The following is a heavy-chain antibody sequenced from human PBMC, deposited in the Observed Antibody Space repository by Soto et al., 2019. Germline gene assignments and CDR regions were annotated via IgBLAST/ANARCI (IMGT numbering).Heavy chain of an antibody. CDR3: ARDFVVVPAAIDYGMDV. CDR2: INPSGGST. D-gene: IGHD2-2*02. V-gene: IGHV1-46*01. J-gene: IGHJ6*02. CDR1: GYNFTSYY. Sequence: ASVKVSCKASGYNFTSYYMHWVRQAPGQGLEWMGIINPSGGSTSYAQKFQGRVTMTRDTSTSTVYMELSSLRSEDTAVYYCARDFVVVPAAIDYGMDVWGQGTTVTVSS.